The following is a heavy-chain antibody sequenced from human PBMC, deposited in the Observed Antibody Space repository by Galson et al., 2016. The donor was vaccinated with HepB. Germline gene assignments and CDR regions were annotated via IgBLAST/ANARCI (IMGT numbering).Heavy chain of an antibody. CDR1: GFNLGDYA. V-gene: IGHV3-49*04. J-gene: IGHJ2*01. Sequence: SLRLSCATSGFNLGDYAMSWVRQAPGKGLEWVAFIRNKAFGETTECAASVRGRFFISRDASYSIAYLQMHDLKSEDTAMYYCTRSDLLSDRAHYLYFDFWGHGTLVAVSS. D-gene: IGHD3-10*01. CDR2: IRNKAFGETT. CDR3: TRSDLLSDRAHYLYFDF.